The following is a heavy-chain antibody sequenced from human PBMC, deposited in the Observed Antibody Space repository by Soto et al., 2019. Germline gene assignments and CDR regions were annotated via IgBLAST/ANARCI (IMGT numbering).Heavy chain of an antibody. CDR3: PRDIEAAAGYYYYGMDV. CDR1: GFTFSSYG. D-gene: IGHD6-13*01. Sequence: GGSLRLSCAASGFTFSSYGMHWVRQAPGKGLEWVAVIWYDGSNKYYADSAKGRFTISRDNSKNTLYLQMNSLRAEDTAVYYCPRDIEAAAGYYYYGMDVWGQGTTVTVSS. CDR2: IWYDGSNK. J-gene: IGHJ6*02. V-gene: IGHV3-33*01.